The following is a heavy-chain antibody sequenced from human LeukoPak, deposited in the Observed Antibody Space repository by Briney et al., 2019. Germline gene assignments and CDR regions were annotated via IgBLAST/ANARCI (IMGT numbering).Heavy chain of an antibody. CDR2: INPSGGST. D-gene: IGHD6-6*01. V-gene: IGHV1-46*01. Sequence: GASVKVSCKASGYTFTSYYMHWVRQAPGQGLEWMGIINPSGGSTSYAQKFQGRVTMTRDTSTSTVYMELRSLRSEDTAVYYCARVHSITTRYDGFDMWGQGTMVTVSS. CDR3: ARVHSITTRYDGFDM. CDR1: GYTFTSYY. J-gene: IGHJ3*02.